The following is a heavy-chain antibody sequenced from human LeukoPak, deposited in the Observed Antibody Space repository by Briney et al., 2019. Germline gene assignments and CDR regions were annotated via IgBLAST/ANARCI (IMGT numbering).Heavy chain of an antibody. J-gene: IGHJ6*03. CDR2: INSDGSST. V-gene: IGHV3-74*01. Sequence: GGSLRLSCAASGFTFSSYWMHWVRQAPGKGLVWVSRINSDGSSTSYADSVKGRFTISRDNAKNTLYLQMNSLRAEDTAVYYCARGNHDYHYSYYMDVWGKGTTVTVSS. CDR1: GFTFSSYW. CDR3: ARGNHDYHYSYYMDV. D-gene: IGHD4/OR15-4a*01.